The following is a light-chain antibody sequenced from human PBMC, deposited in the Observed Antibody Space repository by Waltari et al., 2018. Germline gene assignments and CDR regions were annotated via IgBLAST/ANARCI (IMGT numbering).Light chain of an antibody. CDR3: SSYTSSSTF. Sequence: QSALTQPASVSGSPGQSITISCTGTSSDVGGYNYVSWYQQHPGKAPKFMIYYVSKRPSGVSKRFSGSKSGNTASLTISGFQAEDEADYYCSSYTSSSTFFGTGTKVTVL. V-gene: IGLV2-14*01. CDR2: YVS. J-gene: IGLJ1*01. CDR1: SSDVGGYNY.